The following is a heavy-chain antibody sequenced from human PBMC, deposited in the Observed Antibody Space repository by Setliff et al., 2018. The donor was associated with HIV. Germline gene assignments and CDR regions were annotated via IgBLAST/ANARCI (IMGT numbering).Heavy chain of an antibody. CDR2: FNAGNLNT. Sequence: ASVKVSCKASGYIFTNYAIHWVRQAPGQRLEWMGGFNAGNLNTKYSQKFQGRVTFTGDTSASTTYMELSSLRSEDTAVYYCAREEMSMWLPEHFFDFWGQGTLVTVSS. CDR1: GYIFTNYA. J-gene: IGHJ4*02. CDR3: AREEMSMWLPEHFFDF. D-gene: IGHD5-12*01. V-gene: IGHV1-3*01.